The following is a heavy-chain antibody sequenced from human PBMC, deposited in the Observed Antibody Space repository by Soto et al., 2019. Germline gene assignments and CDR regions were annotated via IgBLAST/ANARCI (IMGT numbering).Heavy chain of an antibody. CDR3: AKRRYCPSTTFFDY. CDR1: GFTVRSSY. V-gene: IGHV3-66*01. CDR2: IYSDDYT. J-gene: IGHJ4*01. Sequence: PGGSLRLSCAASGFTVRSSYMSWVRQVPGKGLEWVSIIYSDDYTYYAASVKGRFTISRDNSRNTLYLQMSSLRAEDTAVYYCAKRRYCPSTTFFDYWGQGTLVTVYS. D-gene: IGHD2-2*01.